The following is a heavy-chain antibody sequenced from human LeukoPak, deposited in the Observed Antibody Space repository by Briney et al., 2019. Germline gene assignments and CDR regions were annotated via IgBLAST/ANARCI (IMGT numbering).Heavy chain of an antibody. Sequence: SETLSLTCAVYGGSFSGYYWSWIRQPPGKGLGWIGEINHSGSTNYNPSLKSRVTISVDTSKNQFSLKLSSVTAADTAVYYCARSGYRAVDYWGQGTLVTVSS. CDR3: ARSGYRAVDY. D-gene: IGHD5-24*01. V-gene: IGHV4-34*01. CDR2: INHSGST. J-gene: IGHJ4*02. CDR1: GGSFSGYY.